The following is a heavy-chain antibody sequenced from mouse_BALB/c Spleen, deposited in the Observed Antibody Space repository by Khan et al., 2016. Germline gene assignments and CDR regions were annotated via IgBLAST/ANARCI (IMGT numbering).Heavy chain of an antibody. D-gene: IGHD1-1*01. J-gene: IGHJ2*01. Sequence: EVELVESGGDLVKPGGSLKVSCAASGFTFSSYVMSWVRQTPEKRLEWVASISSDGSAYYPDSVKGRVTISRENAKNSLYLQMNSLRSEDTAMYYCTRGGYYYGTGYDYFDYWGQGTTLTVSS. CDR1: GFTFSSYV. CDR2: ISSDGSA. V-gene: IGHV5-6-5*01. CDR3: TRGGYYYGTGYDYFDY.